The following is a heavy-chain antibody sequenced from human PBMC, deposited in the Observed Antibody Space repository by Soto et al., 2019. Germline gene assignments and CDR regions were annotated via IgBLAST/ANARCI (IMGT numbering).Heavy chain of an antibody. CDR1: EFTFSSYA. V-gene: IGHV3-23*01. CDR2: ISGSGGTI. Sequence: GGSLRLSCAASEFTFSSYAMSWVRQAPGKGLEWVSTISGSGGTIYYADSVKGRFTISRDNSKNTLYLQMNSLRAEDTAIYYCAKDESNSNPLYYFDFWGPGTLVTVSS. J-gene: IGHJ4*02. CDR3: AKDESNSNPLYYFDF. D-gene: IGHD3-22*01.